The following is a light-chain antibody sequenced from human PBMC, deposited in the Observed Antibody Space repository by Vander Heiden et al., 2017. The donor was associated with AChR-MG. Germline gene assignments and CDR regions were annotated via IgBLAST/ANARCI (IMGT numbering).Light chain of an antibody. J-gene: IGLJ3*02. CDR3: QSYDSSLSGVV. Sequence: QSVLTQPPSVSGAPGQRVTISCTGSSTNIGAGYEVHWDQQLPGTAPKPPIYGNSNRPSGVPDRFSGSKSGTSASLAITGLQAEDEADYYCQSYDSSLSGVVFGGGTKLTVL. CDR1: STNIGAGYE. V-gene: IGLV1-40*01. CDR2: GNS.